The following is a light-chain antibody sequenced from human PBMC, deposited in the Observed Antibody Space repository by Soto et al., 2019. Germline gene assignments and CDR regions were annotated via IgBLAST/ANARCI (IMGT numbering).Light chain of an antibody. J-gene: IGKJ5*01. CDR3: QGYNNWRRIS. Sequence: EIVMTQSPVTLSVSPGERATLSCTASQSVNNNVAWYQQKPGHTPRLLIYSASIGATGTPARFSGSGSGSDFTLTISSLEPEDFAVYYCQGYNNWRRISFGQGTRLEIK. V-gene: IGKV3-15*01. CDR1: QSVNNN. CDR2: SAS.